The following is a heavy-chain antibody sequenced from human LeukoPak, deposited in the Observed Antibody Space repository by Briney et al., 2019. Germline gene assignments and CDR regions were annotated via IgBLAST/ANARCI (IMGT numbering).Heavy chain of an antibody. Sequence: GGSLRLSCAASGFTFSSYDMNWVRQAPGKGLEWVSSISSSSSYIYYADSVKGRFTISRDHAKNSLYLHMNSLRAEDTAVYYCARVITYYCDGSDYYENFWGQGTLVTVSS. CDR1: GFTFSSYD. D-gene: IGHD3-22*01. CDR3: ARVITYYCDGSDYYENF. CDR2: ISSSSSYI. V-gene: IGHV3-21*06. J-gene: IGHJ4*02.